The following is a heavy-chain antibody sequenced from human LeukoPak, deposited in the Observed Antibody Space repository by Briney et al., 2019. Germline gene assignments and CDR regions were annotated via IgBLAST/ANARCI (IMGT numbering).Heavy chain of an antibody. CDR2: TDPIGGST. D-gene: IGHD4-11*01. V-gene: IGHV1-46*01. CDR1: EYTFTNYY. J-gene: IGHJ4*02. Sequence: GASVKVSCKASEYTFTNYYIHWVRQAPGQGLEWMGITDPIGGSTNYAQKFQGRVTMTRDTSTSTVYMELSSLRSEDSAVYYCARWTTTYLDYWGQGTLVTVSS. CDR3: ARWTTTYLDY.